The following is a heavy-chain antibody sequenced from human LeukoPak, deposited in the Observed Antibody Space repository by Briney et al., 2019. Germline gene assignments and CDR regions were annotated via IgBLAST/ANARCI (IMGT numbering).Heavy chain of an antibody. CDR1: GFTFDDYA. J-gene: IGHJ3*02. CDR2: ISWNSGSI. V-gene: IGHV3-9*01. D-gene: IGHD6-19*01. Sequence: GGSLRLSCAASGFTFDDYAMHWVRQAPGKGLEWVSGISWNSGSIGYADSVKGRFTISRDNAKNSLYLQMNSLRAEDTALYYCAKDQYRQAVAGTEGAFDIWGQGTMVTVSS. CDR3: AKDQYRQAVAGTEGAFDI.